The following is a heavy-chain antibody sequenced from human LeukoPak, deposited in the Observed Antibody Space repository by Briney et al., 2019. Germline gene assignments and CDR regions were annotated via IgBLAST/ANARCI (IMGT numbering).Heavy chain of an antibody. CDR1: GFTFDNYA. V-gene: IGHV3-9*01. J-gene: IGHJ4*02. CDR3: AKDINSFRSGGSKNPRGPFDS. CDR2: IAWNSGNT. D-gene: IGHD3-10*01. Sequence: PGRSLRLSCAASGFTFDNYAMHWVRQAPGKGLEWVSGIAWNSGNTGFADSVKGRFTISRDNAENSLSLQMNSLTPEDTAFYFWAKDINSFRSGGSKNPRGPFDSWGQGTLVTVSS.